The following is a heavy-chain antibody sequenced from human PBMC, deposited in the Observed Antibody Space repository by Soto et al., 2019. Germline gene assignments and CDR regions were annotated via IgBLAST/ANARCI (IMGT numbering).Heavy chain of an antibody. CDR3: ARVSCSGISCYLTTRDNYYGLDI. Sequence: PSETLSLTCAVYNGSFSGYYWTWVRQSPERGLEWIGEITHSGSTNYSPSLRSRVTISVDTSKNHFFLNLRSVTAADSGIYFFARVSCSGISCYLTTRDNYYGLDIWGQGTKGTVSS. CDR1: NGSFSGYY. D-gene: IGHD2-15*01. CDR2: ITHSGST. J-gene: IGHJ6*02. V-gene: IGHV4-34*01.